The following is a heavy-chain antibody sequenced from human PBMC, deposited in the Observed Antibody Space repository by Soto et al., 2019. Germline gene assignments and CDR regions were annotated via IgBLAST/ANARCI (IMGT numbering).Heavy chain of an antibody. J-gene: IGHJ4*02. Sequence: PGGSLRLSCAASGFTFTTFAMSWVRQAPGKGLEWVSAISAGGSTTYYADSVKGRFTLSRDNSQNTLYLQLNRLRAEDTAVYYCTTPNRWTMVRGDLLDYRGQGSLVTGSS. V-gene: IGHV3-23*01. CDR1: GFTFTTFA. D-gene: IGHD3-10*01. CDR3: TTPNRWTMVRGDLLDY. CDR2: ISAGGSTT.